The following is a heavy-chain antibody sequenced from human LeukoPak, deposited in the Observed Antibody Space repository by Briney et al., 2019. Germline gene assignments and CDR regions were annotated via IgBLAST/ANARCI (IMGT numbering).Heavy chain of an antibody. CDR3: VRGSCGGSHCSCFHI. CDR2: IYKTDST. Sequence: SETLSLTCTVSRGFISSDYWSWIRQPAERGLEWIGRIYKTDSTNYNPSLKSRVTISVDKSNNQFSLKLSSVTAADTAVYYCVRGSCGGSHCSCFHIWGQGTMVTVSS. CDR1: RGFISSDY. D-gene: IGHD2-21*01. J-gene: IGHJ3*02. V-gene: IGHV4-4*07.